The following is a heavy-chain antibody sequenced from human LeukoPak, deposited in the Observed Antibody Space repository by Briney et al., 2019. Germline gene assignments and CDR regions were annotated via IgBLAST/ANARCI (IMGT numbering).Heavy chain of an antibody. CDR3: ARALGHSSSWLY. D-gene: IGHD6-13*01. V-gene: IGHV4-30-2*01. CDR1: GGSISSGGYY. Sequence: SQTPSLTCTVSGGSISSGGYYWSWIRQPPGKGLEWIGYIYHSGSTYYNPSLKSRVTISVDRSKNQFSLKLSSVTAADTAVYYCARALGHSSSWLYWGQGTLVTVSS. J-gene: IGHJ4*02. CDR2: IYHSGST.